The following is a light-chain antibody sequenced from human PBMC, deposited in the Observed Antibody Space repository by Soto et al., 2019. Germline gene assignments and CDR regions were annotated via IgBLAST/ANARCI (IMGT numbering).Light chain of an antibody. CDR2: EGS. Sequence: QSALTQPASVSGSPGQSITISCTGTSSDVGSYNLVSWYQQHPGKAPKLMIYEGSKRPSGVSNRFSGSKSGNTASLTISGLQAEDEADYYCSSYAGSSTFPVVFGGGTKLTVL. V-gene: IGLV2-23*03. CDR1: SSDVGSYNL. J-gene: IGLJ2*01. CDR3: SSYAGSSTFPVV.